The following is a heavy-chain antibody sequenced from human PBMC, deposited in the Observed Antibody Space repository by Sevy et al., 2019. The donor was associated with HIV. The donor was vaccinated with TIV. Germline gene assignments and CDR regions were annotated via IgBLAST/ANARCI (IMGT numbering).Heavy chain of an antibody. CDR3: ARGVLPRRRGYFDY. CDR2: IIPIFGTA. V-gene: IGHV1-69*13. D-gene: IGHD2-2*01. Sequence: ASVKVSCKASGGTFSSYAISWVRQAPGQGLEWMGGIIPIFGTANYAQKFQGRVTITADESTSTAYMGLSSLRSEDTAVYYCARGVLPRRRGYFDYWGQGTLVTVSS. J-gene: IGHJ4*02. CDR1: GGTFSSYA.